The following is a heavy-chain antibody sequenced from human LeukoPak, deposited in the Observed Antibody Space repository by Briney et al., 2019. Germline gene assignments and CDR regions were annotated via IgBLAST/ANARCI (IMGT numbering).Heavy chain of an antibody. Sequence: PGGSLRLSCAASGFTFSSYGIHWVRQAPGKGLEWVAFIQYDGSNKYYADSVKGRFTISRDNSKNTLYLQMNSLRAEDTAVYYCAKADTRPYWGQGTLVTVSS. CDR3: AKADTRPY. CDR2: IQYDGSNK. J-gene: IGHJ4*02. CDR1: GFTFSSYG. V-gene: IGHV3-30*02. D-gene: IGHD2-2*02.